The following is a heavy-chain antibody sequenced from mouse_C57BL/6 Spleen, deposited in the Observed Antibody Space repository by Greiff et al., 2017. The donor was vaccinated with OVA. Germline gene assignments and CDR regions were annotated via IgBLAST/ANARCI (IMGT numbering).Heavy chain of an antibody. CDR1: GYTFTSYS. J-gene: IGHJ3*01. Sequence: VQLQQSGAELARPGASVKMSCKASGYTFTSYSMHWVKQRPGQGLEWIGYINPSSGYTKYNQKFKDKATLTADKSSSTAYMQLSSLTSEDSAVYYYARVRDYGPLFAYWGQGTLVTVSA. D-gene: IGHD1-1*02. V-gene: IGHV1-4*01. CDR3: ARVRDYGPLFAY. CDR2: INPSSGYT.